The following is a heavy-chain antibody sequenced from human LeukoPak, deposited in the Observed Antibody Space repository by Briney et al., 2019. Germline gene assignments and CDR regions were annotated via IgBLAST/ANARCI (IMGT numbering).Heavy chain of an antibody. CDR2: VGQDGRST. Sequence: PGGALKLSCAASEFTFSTYTMNWVRQAPGEGLQWVSGVGQDGRSTHYADSVKGRFTISRDNSKNTLYLQMSSLRAEDTAVYYCAKDRVPDGVWSFDYWGQGSLVIVSS. J-gene: IGHJ4*02. V-gene: IGHV3-23*01. CDR1: EFTFSTYT. CDR3: AKDRVPDGVWSFDY. D-gene: IGHD2-8*02.